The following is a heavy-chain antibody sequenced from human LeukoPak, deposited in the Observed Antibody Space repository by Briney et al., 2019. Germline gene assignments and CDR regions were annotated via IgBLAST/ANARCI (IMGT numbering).Heavy chain of an antibody. CDR3: ARDKFGITMNSYMDV. CDR1: GGSISSSSYY. Sequence: RPSETLSLTCTVSGGSISSSSYYWGWIRQPPGKGLEWIGSIYYSGSTYYNPSLKSRVTISVDTSKNQFSLKLSSVTAADTAVYYCARDKFGITMNSYMDVWGKGTTVTVSS. CDR2: IYYSGST. V-gene: IGHV4-39*07. D-gene: IGHD3-22*01. J-gene: IGHJ6*03.